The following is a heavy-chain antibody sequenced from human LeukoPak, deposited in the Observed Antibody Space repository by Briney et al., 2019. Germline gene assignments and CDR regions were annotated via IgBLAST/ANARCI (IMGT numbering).Heavy chain of an antibody. J-gene: IGHJ4*02. CDR1: GFTFSSYW. Sequence: PGGSLRLSCAASGFTFSSYWMHWVRQAPGKGLVWVSRINGDGSSTSYADSVKGRLTISRDNAKNTLYLQMNSLRVEDTAVYYCARGDGYAQRDWGQGTLVTVPS. V-gene: IGHV3-74*01. CDR2: INGDGSST. CDR3: ARGDGYAQRD. D-gene: IGHD5-12*01.